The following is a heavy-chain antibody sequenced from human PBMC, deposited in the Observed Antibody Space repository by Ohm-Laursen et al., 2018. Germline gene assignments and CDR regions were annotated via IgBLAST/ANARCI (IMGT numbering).Heavy chain of an antibody. Sequence: SLRLSCAASGFTFSNYGMHWVRQAPGKGLEWVAVFWADGIKTYYADSVKGRFTISRDNSKNTLYLQMNSLRSEDTAVYYCARDRGYYDSSGPFDYWGQGTLVTVSS. V-gene: IGHV3-33*01. D-gene: IGHD3-22*01. CDR2: FWADGIKT. J-gene: IGHJ4*02. CDR1: GFTFSNYG. CDR3: ARDRGYYDSSGPFDY.